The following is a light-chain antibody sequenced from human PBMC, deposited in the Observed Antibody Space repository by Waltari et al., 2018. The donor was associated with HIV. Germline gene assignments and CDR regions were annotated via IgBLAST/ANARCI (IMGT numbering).Light chain of an antibody. V-gene: IGLV2-11*01. J-gene: IGLJ3*02. CDR1: SSDVGGYNY. Sequence: QSALTQPRSVSGSPGQSVTIPCTGTSSDVGGYNYVSWYQKHPGKAPKLMIYDVSNRPSGVPDRFSGSKSGNTASLTISGLQAEDEADYYCCSYAGTYTWVFGGGTKLTVL. CDR3: CSYAGTYTWV. CDR2: DVS.